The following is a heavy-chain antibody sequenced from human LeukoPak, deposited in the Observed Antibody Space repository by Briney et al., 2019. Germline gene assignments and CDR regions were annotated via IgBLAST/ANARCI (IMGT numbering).Heavy chain of an antibody. V-gene: IGHV3-23*01. CDR2: ISGSGGST. CDR1: GFTFSSYA. CDR3: AKLARVFDYDDSSGRAQYYFDY. Sequence: PGGSLRLSCAASGFTFSSYAMSWVRQAPGKGLEWVSAISGSGGSTYYADSVKGRFTISRDNSKNTLYLQMNSLRAEDTAVYYCAKLARVFDYDDSSGRAQYYFDYWGQGTLVTVSS. D-gene: IGHD3-22*01. J-gene: IGHJ4*02.